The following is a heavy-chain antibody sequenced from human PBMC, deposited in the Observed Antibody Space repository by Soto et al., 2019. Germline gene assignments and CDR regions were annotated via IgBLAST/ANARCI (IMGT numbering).Heavy chain of an antibody. CDR1: GGTFSSYT. CDR2: IIPILGIA. CDR3: ARESFGVVPPYYYYMDV. D-gene: IGHD3-3*01. Sequence: SVKVSCKASGGTFSSYTISWVRQAPGQGLEWMGRIIPILGIANYAQKFQGRVTITADKSTSTAYMELSSLRSEDTAVYYCARESFGVVPPYYYYMDVWGKGTTVTVSS. J-gene: IGHJ6*03. V-gene: IGHV1-69*04.